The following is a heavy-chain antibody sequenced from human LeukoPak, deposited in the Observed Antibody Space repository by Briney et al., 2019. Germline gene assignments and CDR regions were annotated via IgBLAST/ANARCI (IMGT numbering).Heavy chain of an antibody. CDR2: IYTSGST. CDR1: GGSISSGSYY. V-gene: IGHV4-61*02. Sequence: SETLSLTCTVSGGSISSGSYYWSWIRQPAGKGLEWIGRIYTSGSTNYNPSLKSRVTISVDTSKNQFSLKLSSVTAADTAVYYCAREFYYYYMDVWGKGTTVTISS. J-gene: IGHJ6*03. CDR3: AREFYYYYMDV.